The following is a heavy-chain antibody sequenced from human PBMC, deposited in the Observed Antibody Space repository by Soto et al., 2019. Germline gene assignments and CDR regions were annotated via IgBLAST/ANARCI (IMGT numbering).Heavy chain of an antibody. D-gene: IGHD2-2*02. V-gene: IGHV4-28*01. CDR2: IYYSGTT. J-gene: IGHJ4*02. CDR1: GYSISSSNW. Sequence: SETLSLTCAVSGYSISSSNWWGWIRQPPGKGLEWIGYIYYSGTTYYNPSLKSRVTMSVDTSKNQFSLKLTSVTAADTAVYYCGSFDDQINPATIVNWGQGTLVTVYS. CDR3: GSFDDQINPATIVN.